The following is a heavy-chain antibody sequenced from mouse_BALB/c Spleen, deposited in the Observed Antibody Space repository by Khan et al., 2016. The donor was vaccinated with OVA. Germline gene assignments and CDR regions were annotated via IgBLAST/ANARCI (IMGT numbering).Heavy chain of an antibody. CDR2: IWGGGTT. V-gene: IGHV2-6-7*01. CDR3: ARAYYRKYREAMDY. CDR1: GFSLTGYG. J-gene: IGHJ4*01. D-gene: IGHD2-5*01. Sequence: VQLKESGPGLVAPSQSLSITCTVSGFSLTGYGVTWVRQPPGKGLEWLGMIWGGGTTDYKSALKSRLSINKDNSKSQVFLKMNSLQTDDTARYSCARAYYRKYREAMDYWGQGTSVTVSS.